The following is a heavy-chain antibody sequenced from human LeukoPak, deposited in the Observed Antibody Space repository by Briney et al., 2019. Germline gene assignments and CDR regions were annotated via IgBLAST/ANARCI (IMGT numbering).Heavy chain of an antibody. CDR3: ASSYEYGSGSYYD. J-gene: IGHJ4*02. CDR2: IYSGGGT. Sequence: GGSLRLSCAASGFTVSSNNMSWVRQAPGKGLEWVSVIYSGGGTNYADSVKGRFTISRDKSKNTLYLQMNSLRAEDTAVYYCASSYEYGSGSYYDWGQGTLVTVSS. V-gene: IGHV3-66*01. CDR1: GFTVSSNN. D-gene: IGHD3-10*01.